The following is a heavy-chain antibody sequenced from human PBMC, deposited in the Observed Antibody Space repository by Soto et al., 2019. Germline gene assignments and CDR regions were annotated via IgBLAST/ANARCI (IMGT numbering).Heavy chain of an antibody. J-gene: IGHJ4*02. D-gene: IGHD2-15*01. V-gene: IGHV3-49*03. CDR1: GFTFGDYA. Sequence: GGSLRLSCTASGFTFGDYAMSWFRQAPGKGLEWVGFIRSKAYGGTTEYAASVKGRFTISRDDSKSIAYLQMNSLKTEDTAVYYCGPCSGGSCHLFFGHYRGQGTLVTVSS. CDR3: GPCSGGSCHLFFGHY. CDR2: IRSKAYGGTT.